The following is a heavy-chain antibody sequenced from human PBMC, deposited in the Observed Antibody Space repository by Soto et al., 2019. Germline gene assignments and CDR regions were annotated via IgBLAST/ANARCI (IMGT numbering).Heavy chain of an antibody. CDR3: ARESKRYYDFWSGYSNWFDP. D-gene: IGHD3-3*01. J-gene: IGHJ5*02. Sequence: PSATLSLTCAVSGGSPSSSNWWSWVRQPPGKSLEWLGEIFYSGRTKYNPSLNSRVTISADQSKNHLSLRLSSVTAADTAVYYCARESKRYYDFWSGYSNWFDPWGQGTLVTVSS. CDR2: IFYSGRT. V-gene: IGHV4-4*02. CDR1: GGSPSSSNW.